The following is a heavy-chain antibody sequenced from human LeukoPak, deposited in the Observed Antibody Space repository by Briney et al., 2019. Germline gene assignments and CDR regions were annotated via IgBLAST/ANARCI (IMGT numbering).Heavy chain of an antibody. Sequence: TSETLSLTCTVSGDSISNYYWSWIRQPAGKGLEWVGRIYTSGSTNYNPSLKSRVTMSVNTSKNQFSLKLSSVTAADTAVYYCARDLPRCSGGSCYYDAFDIWGQGTMVTVSS. CDR3: ARDLPRCSGGSCYYDAFDI. V-gene: IGHV4-4*07. J-gene: IGHJ3*02. CDR2: IYTSGST. D-gene: IGHD2-15*01. CDR1: GDSISNYY.